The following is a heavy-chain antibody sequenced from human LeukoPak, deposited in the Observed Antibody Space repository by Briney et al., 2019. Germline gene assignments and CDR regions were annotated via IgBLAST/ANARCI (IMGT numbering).Heavy chain of an antibody. CDR3: ARMYDRSGYYYPFDY. J-gene: IGHJ4*02. Sequence: SETLSLTCTVSGGSISSYYWSWIRQPPGKGLEWIGYIYYTGSTNYNPSLKSRVTISVDTSKNHFSLKLTSVTAVDTAVYYCARMYDRSGYYYPFDYWGQGTLVTVSS. CDR1: GGSISSYY. CDR2: IYYTGST. V-gene: IGHV4-59*08. D-gene: IGHD3-22*01.